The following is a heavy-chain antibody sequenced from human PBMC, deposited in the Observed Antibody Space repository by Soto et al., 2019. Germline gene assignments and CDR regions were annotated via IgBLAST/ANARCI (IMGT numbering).Heavy chain of an antibody. J-gene: IGHJ2*01. CDR3: AREPRHWYFDL. CDR1: GFTFTNYG. CDR2: ISGSGGST. V-gene: IGHV3-23*01. Sequence: EVQLLESGGGLVQPGGSLRLSCAASGFTFTNYGMTWVRQAPGKGLEWVSAISGSGGSTYYADSVKGRFTISRDNSKNTLYLQTNSLRVEDTAVYSCAREPRHWYFDLWGRGTLVTASS.